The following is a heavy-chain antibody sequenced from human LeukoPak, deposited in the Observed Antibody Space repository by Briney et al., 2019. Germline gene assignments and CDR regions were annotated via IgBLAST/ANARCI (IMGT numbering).Heavy chain of an antibody. D-gene: IGHD2-15*01. J-gene: IGHJ6*02. CDR3: ARYCSGGSCYSGMDV. V-gene: IGHV3-33*01. CDR1: GFTFSSYG. Sequence: PGGSLRLSCAASGFTFSSYGMHWVRQGPGKGLEWVAVIWYDGSNKHYADSVKGRLTISRDNSKNTLYLQMNSLRAEDTAVYYCARYCSGGSCYSGMDVWGQGTLVTVSS. CDR2: IWYDGSNK.